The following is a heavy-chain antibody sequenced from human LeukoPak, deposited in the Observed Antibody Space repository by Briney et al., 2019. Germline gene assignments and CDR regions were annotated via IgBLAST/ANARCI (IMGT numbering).Heavy chain of an antibody. Sequence: KPSETLSLTCTVSGGSINSYYWSWIRQPPGKGLEWIGYIYHSWITNYNPSLKSRVTISVDTYKNQFSLKLSSVTAADTAVYYCASDYYNRLAYWGQGTLVTVSS. CDR1: GGSINSYY. CDR2: IYHSWIT. CDR3: ASDYYNRLAY. V-gene: IGHV4-59*01. J-gene: IGHJ4*02. D-gene: IGHD1-26*01.